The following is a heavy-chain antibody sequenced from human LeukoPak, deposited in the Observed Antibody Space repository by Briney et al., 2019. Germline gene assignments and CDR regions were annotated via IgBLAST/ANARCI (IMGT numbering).Heavy chain of an antibody. V-gene: IGHV1-46*01. J-gene: IGHJ4*02. Sequence: ASVRVSCTASGYTFTIYYMHWVRQAPGQGGEWMGVINPSGGTTSYARNFQGRVTMTRHTSTSTVYMELSSLISEDTAVYYCARGWSGSWRPNFEYWGQGTLVTVSS. D-gene: IGHD2-15*01. CDR2: INPSGGTT. CDR1: GYTFTIYY. CDR3: ARGWSGSWRPNFEY.